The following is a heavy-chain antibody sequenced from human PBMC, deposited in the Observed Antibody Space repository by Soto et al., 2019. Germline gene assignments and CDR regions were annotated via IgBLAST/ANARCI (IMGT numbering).Heavy chain of an antibody. J-gene: IGHJ4*02. CDR3: TREAGWQRMVPYD. CDR1: GYTFTSYG. Sequence: QVQLVQSGSEVKKPGASVNVSCKAFGYTFTSYGFSWLRQVPGQGLEWLGWISACNGDTQYAQTMKGRLTVTTDTSTTTVHMQLRSLTPADTAVYYCTREAGWQRMVPYDWGQGTLVSVS. CDR2: ISACNGDT. D-gene: IGHD6-25*01. V-gene: IGHV1-18*04.